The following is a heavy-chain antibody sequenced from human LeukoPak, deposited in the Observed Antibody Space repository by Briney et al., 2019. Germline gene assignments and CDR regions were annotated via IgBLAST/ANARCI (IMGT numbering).Heavy chain of an antibody. V-gene: IGHV3-23*01. D-gene: IGHD1-14*01. J-gene: IGHJ4*02. CDR1: GFTFSSYA. CDR2: ISGSGGST. CDR3: AKDQPGDTSFDY. Sequence: GGSLRLSCAASGFTFSSYAMSWVRQAPGKGLEWVSAISGSGGSTYYADSVKGRFTISRDNSKNTLDLQMDSLRVEDTAVYYCAKDQPGDTSFDYWGQGTLVTVSS.